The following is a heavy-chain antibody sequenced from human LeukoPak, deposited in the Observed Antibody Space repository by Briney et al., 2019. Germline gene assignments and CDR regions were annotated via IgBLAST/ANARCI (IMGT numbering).Heavy chain of an antibody. CDR2: INSDGSST. J-gene: IGHJ4*02. CDR1: GFTFSSYW. D-gene: IGHD6-19*01. Sequence: PGGSLRLSCAASGFTFSSYWMHWVRQAPGKGLVWVSRINSDGSSTSYADSVKGRLTISRDNAKNTLYLQMNSPRAEDTAVYYCARGIYSSGWYDFDYWGQGTLVTVSS. CDR3: ARGIYSSGWYDFDY. V-gene: IGHV3-74*01.